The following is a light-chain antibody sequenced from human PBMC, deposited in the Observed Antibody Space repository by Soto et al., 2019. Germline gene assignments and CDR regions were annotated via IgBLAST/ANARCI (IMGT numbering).Light chain of an antibody. CDR3: MQALQSPPT. V-gene: IGKV2-28*01. Sequence: DIVMTQSPLSLPVTPGEPASISCRSSQSLLDSNGYNYLDWYLQKSGQSPQLLIYLGSNRASGVPDRFSGSGSGTDFTLKISRVEAEDVGVYYCMQALQSPPTVGQGTKVEIK. CDR1: QSLLDSNGYNY. CDR2: LGS. J-gene: IGKJ1*01.